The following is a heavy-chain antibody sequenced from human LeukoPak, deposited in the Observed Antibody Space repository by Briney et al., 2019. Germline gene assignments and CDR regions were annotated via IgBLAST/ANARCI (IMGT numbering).Heavy chain of an antibody. Sequence: GGSLRLSCAASGFTFSSYGMHWVRQAPGKGLEWVAFIRYDGSNKYYADSVKGRFTISRDNSKNTLYLQMNSLRAEDTAVYYCANPLRGYFSPGGAFDIWGQGTMVTVSS. J-gene: IGHJ3*02. CDR3: ANPLRGYFSPGGAFDI. D-gene: IGHD5/OR15-5a*01. CDR2: IRYDGSNK. V-gene: IGHV3-30*02. CDR1: GFTFSSYG.